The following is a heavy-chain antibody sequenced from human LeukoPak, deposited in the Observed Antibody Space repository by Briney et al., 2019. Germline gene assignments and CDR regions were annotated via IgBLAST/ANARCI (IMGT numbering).Heavy chain of an antibody. CDR2: IYTSGST. J-gene: IGHJ4*02. CDR1: GVSISSGSYY. D-gene: IGHD2-15*01. CDR3: ARNSCPSGSCYDNRGYFDY. V-gene: IGHV4-61*02. Sequence: SETLSLTCTVSGVSISSGSYYWSWIRQPAGKGLEWIGRIYTSGSTNYNPSLKSRITISVDTSKNQFSLKLSSVTAADTAVYYCARNSCPSGSCYDNRGYFDYWGQGTLVTVSS.